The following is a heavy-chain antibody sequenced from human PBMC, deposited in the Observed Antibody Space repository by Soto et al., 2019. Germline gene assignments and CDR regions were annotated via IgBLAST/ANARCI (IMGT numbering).Heavy chain of an antibody. CDR1: GGSISSSNW. CDR3: ARDLEEGSSLYSNWFDP. CDR2: IYHSGST. V-gene: IGHV4-4*02. Sequence: SETLSLTCAVSGGSISSSNWWSWVRQPPGKGLEWIGEIYHSGSTNYNPSLKSRVTISVDKSQNQFSLKLSSVTAADTAVYYCARDLEEGSSLYSNWFDPGGQGTLVTVS. J-gene: IGHJ5*02. D-gene: IGHD6-13*01.